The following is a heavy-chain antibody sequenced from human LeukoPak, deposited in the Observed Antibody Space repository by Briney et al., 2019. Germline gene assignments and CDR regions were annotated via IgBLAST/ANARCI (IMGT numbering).Heavy chain of an antibody. D-gene: IGHD6-19*01. J-gene: IGHJ5*02. Sequence: PSETLSLTCTVSGGSISSYYWSWIRQPAGKGLEWIGRIYTSGSTNYTPSLKSRVTMSVDTSKNQFSLKLSSVTAADTAVYYCARDSPRYSTGWTSWSDPWDQGTLATLSS. CDR1: GGSISSYY. V-gene: IGHV4-4*07. CDR2: IYTSGST. CDR3: ARDSPRYSTGWTSWSDP.